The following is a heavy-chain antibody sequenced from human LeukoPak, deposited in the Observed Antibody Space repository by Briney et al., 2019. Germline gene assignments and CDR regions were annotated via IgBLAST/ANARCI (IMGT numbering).Heavy chain of an antibody. Sequence: GGSLRLSCAASGITFSSYAMSWVRQAPGKGLEWVSAISGSGGSTYYADSVKGRFTISRDNSKNTLYLQMNSLRAEDTAVYYCAKVGDYGDYLYYFDYWGQGTLVTVSS. CDR3: AKVGDYGDYLYYFDY. V-gene: IGHV3-23*01. CDR1: GITFSSYA. CDR2: ISGSGGST. J-gene: IGHJ4*02. D-gene: IGHD4-17*01.